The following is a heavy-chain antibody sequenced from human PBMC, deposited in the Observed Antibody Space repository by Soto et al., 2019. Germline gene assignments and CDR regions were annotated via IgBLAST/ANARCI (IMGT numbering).Heavy chain of an antibody. CDR1: GFIFGNYM. D-gene: IGHD2-15*01. V-gene: IGHV3-23*01. Sequence: EVQLLESGGGLVQPGESLRLSXXXSGFIFGNYMMTWVRQAPGKGLEWVSTIRDGGESTYYADSVKGRFTISRDNSKNTLYLQMDSLGVEDTAVYYCAPHVHCSGGSCHYDAFDIRGQGTMVTVSS. CDR3: APHVHCSGGSCHYDAFDI. CDR2: IRDGGEST. J-gene: IGHJ3*02.